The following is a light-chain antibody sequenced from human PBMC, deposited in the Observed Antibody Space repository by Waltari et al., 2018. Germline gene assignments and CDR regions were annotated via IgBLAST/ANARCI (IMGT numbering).Light chain of an antibody. CDR1: SSTIGYNY. J-gene: IGLJ2*01. V-gene: IGLV1-51*01. CDR2: DND. CDR3: GTWHSTLSTVV. Sequence: QSVLTQPPSVSAAPGQKVTLSCSGSSSTIGYNYASWYQQLPGTAPRLLIYDNDQRPSGIPDRFSASKSGSSATLVITGLQTGDEADYYCGTWHSTLSTVVFGGATKVTVL.